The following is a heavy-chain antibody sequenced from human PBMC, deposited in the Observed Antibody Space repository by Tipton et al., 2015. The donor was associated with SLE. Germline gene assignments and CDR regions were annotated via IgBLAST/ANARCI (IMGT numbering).Heavy chain of an antibody. J-gene: IGHJ4*02. D-gene: IGHD3-3*01. V-gene: IGHV3-7*01. CDR2: IKKDGNEK. CDR3: ARPRSAYFDY. Sequence: SGFTFRSYALHWVRQAPGRGLEWVANIKKDGNEKHYVDSVKGRFTISRDNAKNSLYLQMNSLRVEDTALYYCARPRSAYFDYWGQGTLVTVSS. CDR1: GFTFRSYA.